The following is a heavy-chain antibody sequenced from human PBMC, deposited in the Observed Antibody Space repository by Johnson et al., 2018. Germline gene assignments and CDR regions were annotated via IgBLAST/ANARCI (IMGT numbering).Heavy chain of an antibody. J-gene: IGHJ6*02. V-gene: IGHV3-23*04. CDR2: ISCSGT. CDR1: GFTFSTYA. CDR3: AKPFYYYGSGRAFMDV. D-gene: IGHD3-10*01. Sequence: EVQLVETGGDLVQPGGSLRLSCAASGFTFSTYAMSWVRQAPGKGLEGVSTISCSGTYYADSAKGRFTISRDNSKNTLYLQMKSLRAEDMAVYYCAKPFYYYGSGRAFMDVWGQGTTVTVSS.